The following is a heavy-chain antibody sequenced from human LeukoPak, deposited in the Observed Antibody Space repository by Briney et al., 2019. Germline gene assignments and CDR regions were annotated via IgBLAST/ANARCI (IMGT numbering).Heavy chain of an antibody. V-gene: IGHV4-59*08. J-gene: IGHJ6*03. Sequence: SETLSLTCTVSGGSISSYYWNWIRQPPGKGLEWIGYIYTSGGTIYNPSLKSRVTILVDTSKNQFSLKLSSVTAADTAVYYCARQGRGEVPAANSRSGYYYYYMDVWGKGTTVTVSS. CDR2: IYTSGGT. CDR1: GGSISSYY. D-gene: IGHD2-2*01. CDR3: ARQGRGEVPAANSRSGYYYYYMDV.